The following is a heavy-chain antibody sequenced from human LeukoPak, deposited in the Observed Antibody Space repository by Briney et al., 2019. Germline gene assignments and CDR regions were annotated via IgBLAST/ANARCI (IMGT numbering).Heavy chain of an antibody. Sequence: SGTLPLTCTVSGGSISNNYWSWFRQPPGKGLEWIGYIYYSGSTNYNPSLKSRVTISVDTSKSQFSLKLSSVTAADTAVYYCASHKGFWGQGTLVTVSS. J-gene: IGHJ4*02. V-gene: IGHV4-59*01. CDR1: GGSISNNY. CDR2: IYYSGST. CDR3: ASHKGF.